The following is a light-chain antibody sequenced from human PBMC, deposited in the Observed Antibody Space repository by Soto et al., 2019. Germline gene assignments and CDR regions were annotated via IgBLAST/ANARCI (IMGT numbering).Light chain of an antibody. Sequence: QSVLTQPPSASGTPGQRVTISCSGSSSNIGSNYVYWYQQLPRTAPKLLIYGNNQRPSGVPDRFSGSKSGTSASLAISGLRSEDEADYYCAAWDDSLSGSYVFGTGTKVTVL. V-gene: IGLV1-47*02. CDR3: AAWDDSLSGSYV. J-gene: IGLJ1*01. CDR1: SSNIGSNY. CDR2: GNN.